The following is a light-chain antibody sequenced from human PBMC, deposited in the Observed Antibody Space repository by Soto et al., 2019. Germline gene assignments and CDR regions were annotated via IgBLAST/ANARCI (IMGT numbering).Light chain of an antibody. J-gene: IGKJ1*01. V-gene: IGKV3D-20*02. CDR2: GGS. CDR3: QLYRT. CDR1: QSFKSSY. Sequence: EIVMTQSPATLSVSPGDSATLSCRASQSFKSSYLAWYQQKPGQAPKLLIHGGSTRATGISDRFSGSGSGTDFTLTISRLEPEDFAVYYCQLYRTFGQGTKVDI.